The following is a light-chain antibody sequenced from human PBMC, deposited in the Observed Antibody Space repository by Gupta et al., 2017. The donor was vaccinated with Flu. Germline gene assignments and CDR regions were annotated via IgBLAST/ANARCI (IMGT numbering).Light chain of an antibody. J-gene: IGKJ3*01. Sequence: EIGMTQSPLSLPVTPGEPASISCRSSQSLLHSNGYNYLDWYLQKPGQSPQLLIYWGSNRASGVPDRFSGSGSGTDFTLKISRVEAEDVGVYYCMQALQTVTFGPGTKVDIK. CDR3: MQALQTVT. V-gene: IGKV2-28*01. CDR1: QSLLHSNGYNY. CDR2: WGS.